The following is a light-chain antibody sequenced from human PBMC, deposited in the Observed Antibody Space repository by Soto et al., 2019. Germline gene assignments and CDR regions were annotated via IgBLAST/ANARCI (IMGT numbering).Light chain of an antibody. CDR3: NSYTSSSTYV. V-gene: IGLV2-14*03. CDR1: SSDVGGYNY. J-gene: IGLJ1*01. Sequence: QPASVSGSPGQSITISCTGTSSDVGGYNYVSWYQHHPGEAPKVMIYDVSNRPSGISNRFSGSKSGNTASLTISGLQAEDEADYYCNSYTSSSTYVFGTGTKLTVL. CDR2: DVS.